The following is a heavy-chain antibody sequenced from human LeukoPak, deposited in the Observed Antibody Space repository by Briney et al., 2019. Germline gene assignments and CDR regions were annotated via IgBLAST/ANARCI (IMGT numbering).Heavy chain of an antibody. CDR1: GFTFSSYS. J-gene: IGHJ4*02. CDR2: ISSSSSYI. D-gene: IGHD2-15*01. V-gene: IGHV3-21*01. CDR3: ARAGCSGGSCYLDY. Sequence: GRSLRLSCAASGFTFSSYSMNWVRQAPGKGPEWVSSISSSSSYIYYADSVKGRFTISRDNAKNSLYLQMNSLRAEDTAVYYCARAGCSGGSCYLDYWGQGTLVTVSS.